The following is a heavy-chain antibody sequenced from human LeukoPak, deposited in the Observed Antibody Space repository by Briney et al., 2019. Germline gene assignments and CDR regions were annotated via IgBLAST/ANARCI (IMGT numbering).Heavy chain of an antibody. CDR3: ARGDANHVDTAIMRGGSAFDY. V-gene: IGHV4-34*01. Sequence: SETLSLTCAVYGGSFSGYYWSWIRQPPGKGLEWIGEINHSGSTNYNPSLKSRVTISVDTSKNQFSLKLSSVTAADTAVYYCARGDANHVDTAIMRGGSAFDYWGQGTLVTVFS. CDR2: INHSGST. J-gene: IGHJ4*02. CDR1: GGSFSGYY. D-gene: IGHD5-18*01.